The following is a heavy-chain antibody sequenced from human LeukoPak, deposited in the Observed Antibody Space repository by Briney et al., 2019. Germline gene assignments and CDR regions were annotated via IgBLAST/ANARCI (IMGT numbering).Heavy chain of an antibody. D-gene: IGHD3-22*01. Sequence: GGSLRLSCAASGFTFSSYAMSWVRLAPGKGLQWVASMCGSAGCTFYADSVEGRFTISRDNSKNILYLEMNSLRAEDTAIYYCARDRPNYHESNGHYYDRDGDHWGQGAPVTVSS. CDR3: ARDRPNYHESNGHYYDRDGDH. J-gene: IGHJ5*02. CDR2: MCGSAGCT. V-gene: IGHV3-23*01. CDR1: GFTFSSYA.